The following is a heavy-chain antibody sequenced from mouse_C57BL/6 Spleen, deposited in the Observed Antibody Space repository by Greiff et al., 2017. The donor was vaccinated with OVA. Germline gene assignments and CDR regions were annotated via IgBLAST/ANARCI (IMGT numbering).Heavy chain of an antibody. V-gene: IGHV1-7*01. J-gene: IGHJ2*01. CDR1: GYTFTSYW. CDR2: INPSSGYT. CDR3: ARGDYFDY. Sequence: QVQLQQSGAELAKPGASVKLSCKASGYTFTSYWMHWVKQRPGQGLEWIGYINPSSGYTKYNQKFKDKATLTADKSSRTASMQLSSLTYEDSAVYYGARGDYFDYWGQGTTLTVSS.